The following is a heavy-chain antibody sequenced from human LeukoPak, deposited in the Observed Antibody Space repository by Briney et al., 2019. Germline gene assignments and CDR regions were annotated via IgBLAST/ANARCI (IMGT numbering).Heavy chain of an antibody. CDR3: ARARSPFLGYCSSTSCEGQYYFDY. CDR2: IYCSGST. D-gene: IGHD2-2*01. J-gene: IGHJ4*02. V-gene: IGHV4-59*01. CDR1: GGSISSYY. Sequence: PSETLSLTCTVSGGSISSYYWSWIRQPPGKGLEWNGYIYCSGSTNYNPSLKSRVTISVDTSKNQFSLKLSSVTAADTAVYYCARARSPFLGYCSSTSCEGQYYFDYWGQGTLVTVSS.